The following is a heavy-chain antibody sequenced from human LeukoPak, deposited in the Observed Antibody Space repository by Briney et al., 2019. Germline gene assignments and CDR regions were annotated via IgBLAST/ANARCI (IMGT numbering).Heavy chain of an antibody. CDR3: ARVVHQYGSRWLYYYYMDV. Sequence: SETLSLTGTVYAGSISSSSYYWGWIRQPPGKGLEWIGSIYYSDSTYNNPSLKSRATKSVDTSKRQFSLTLSSVTVADTAVYYCARVVHQYGSRWLYYYYMDVWGKGNTVTISS. V-gene: IGHV4-39*01. CDR2: IYYSDST. CDR1: AGSISSSSYY. D-gene: IGHD6-13*01. J-gene: IGHJ6*03.